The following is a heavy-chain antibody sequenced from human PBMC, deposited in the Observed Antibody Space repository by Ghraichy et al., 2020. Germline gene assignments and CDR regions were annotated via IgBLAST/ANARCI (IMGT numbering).Heavy chain of an antibody. CDR2: IDDNGGSK. V-gene: IGHV3-43*02. CDR1: GFAFDEYA. J-gene: IGHJ4*02. CDR3: AKDRGMVVGTLDH. D-gene: IGHD3-3*01. Sequence: GSLRLSCTASGFAFDEYAVHWVRQTPGKGLEWVSFIDDNGGSKFYTDSVRGRFTISRDNSKNSLYLQMNSLTTEDSGLYYCAKDRGMVVGTLDHWGQGTLVTVSS.